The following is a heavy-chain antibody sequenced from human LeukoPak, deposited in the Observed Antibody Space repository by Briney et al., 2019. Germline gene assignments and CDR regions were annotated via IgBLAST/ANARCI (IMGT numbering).Heavy chain of an antibody. CDR1: GFTFSTYG. J-gene: IGHJ4*02. CDR2: ISYDGNLK. D-gene: IGHD6-13*01. V-gene: IGHV3-30*18. Sequence: GRSLRLSCAASGFTFSTYGMHWVRQAPGKGLEWVAVISYDGNLKYYADPVKGRFTISRDNPKNTLYLQMDSLRTEDTAVYSCAKEGTAYVSSWYDYWGQGTLVTVSS. CDR3: AKEGTAYVSSWYDY.